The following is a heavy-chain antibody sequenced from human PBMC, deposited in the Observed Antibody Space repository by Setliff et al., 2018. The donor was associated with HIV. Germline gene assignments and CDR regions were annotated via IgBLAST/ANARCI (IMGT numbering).Heavy chain of an antibody. V-gene: IGHV4-59*01. CDR1: GGSISSYY. J-gene: IGHJ6*02. Sequence: SETLSLTCNVSGGSISSYYWSWIRQPPGKGLEYIGYIYSNGGTNYNPSLKSRVTISIDTSKNQFSLRLSSVTAADTAVYYCARDKRASFDGLGVWGQGTTVTVSS. CDR3: ARDKRASFDGLGV. CDR2: IYSNGGT.